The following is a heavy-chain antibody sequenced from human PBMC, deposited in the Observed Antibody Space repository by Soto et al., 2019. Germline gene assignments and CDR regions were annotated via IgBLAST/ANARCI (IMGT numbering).Heavy chain of an antibody. D-gene: IGHD1-26*01. J-gene: IGHJ5*02. CDR3: AREEVGKKEKWFDP. V-gene: IGHV4-38-2*02. Sequence: SETLSLTCAVSGYSISSGYYWGWIRQPPGKGLEWIGSIYHSGSTYYNPSLKSRVTISVDTSKNQFSLKLSSVTAADTAVYYCAREEVGKKEKWFDPWGQGTLVTVSS. CDR1: GYSISSGYY. CDR2: IYHSGST.